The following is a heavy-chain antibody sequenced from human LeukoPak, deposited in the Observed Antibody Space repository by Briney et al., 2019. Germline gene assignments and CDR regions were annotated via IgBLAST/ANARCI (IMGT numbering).Heavy chain of an antibody. J-gene: IGHJ4*02. CDR2: TSVNEGA. Sequence: SETLSLTCTVSGASVTAYLWSWIRQPAGQGLEWIGRTSVNEGATYNPSLMSRVTMSVDTSKNQFSLRLTSMTAADTAIYYCARLWRDGSNWHPDDNWGQGTLVTVST. CDR1: GASVTAYL. CDR3: ARLWRDGSNWHPDDN. D-gene: IGHD4-11*01. V-gene: IGHV4-4*07.